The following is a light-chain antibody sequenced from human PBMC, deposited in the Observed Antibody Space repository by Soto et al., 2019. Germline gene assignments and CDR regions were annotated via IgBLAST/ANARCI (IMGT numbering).Light chain of an antibody. V-gene: IGKV1-5*03. CDR2: KAS. CDR1: QSINRW. CDR3: QQYRTYPYI. Sequence: SHSTLSASVGDRVTMTCLASQSINRWLAWYQQRPGKAPKLLIYKASTLESGVPSRFSGGGLGTEFSLNITSLQPDDFATYYCQQYRTYPYIFGQGT. J-gene: IGKJ2*01.